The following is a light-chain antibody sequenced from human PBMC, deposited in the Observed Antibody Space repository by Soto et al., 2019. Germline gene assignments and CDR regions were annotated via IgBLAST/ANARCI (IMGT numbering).Light chain of an antibody. V-gene: IGLV4-60*03. CDR2: VESSGNY. Sequence: QAVVAQPSSASASLGSSVKLTCTLSSGHRSYIIAWHQQQPGKAPRHLMRVESSGNYNRGSGVPDRFSGSSSGADRYLTISNLQSEDEADYYCETLDNHAWVFGGGTKLTVL. J-gene: IGLJ3*02. CDR1: SGHRSYI. CDR3: ETLDNHAWV.